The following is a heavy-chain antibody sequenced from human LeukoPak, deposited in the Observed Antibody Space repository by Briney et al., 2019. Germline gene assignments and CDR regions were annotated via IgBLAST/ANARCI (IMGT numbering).Heavy chain of an antibody. D-gene: IGHD5-24*01. J-gene: IGHJ3*02. CDR2: TYYRSKWYN. CDR3: ARGGQGDGYSADDAFDI. Sequence: SQTLSPTCAISGDSVSSNSAAWNWIRQSPSRGLEWLGRTYYRSKWYNDYAVSVKSRITINPDTSKNQFSLQLNSVTPEDTAVYYCARGGQGDGYSADDAFDIWGQGTMVTVSS. CDR1: GDSVSSNSAA. V-gene: IGHV6-1*01.